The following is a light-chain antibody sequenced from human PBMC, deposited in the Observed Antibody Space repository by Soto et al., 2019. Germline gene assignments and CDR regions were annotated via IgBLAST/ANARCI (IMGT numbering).Light chain of an antibody. J-gene: IGKJ1*01. CDR1: QSVSSN. CDR3: HQYVSWT. V-gene: IGKV3-15*01. Sequence: EIVMTQSPATLSVTPGERATLSCRASQSVSSNLAWYQQKPGQAPRLLIYGASTRATGIPARFSGSGSGTDFTLTISRLEPEDFAVYYCHQYVSWTFGQGTKVDNK. CDR2: GAS.